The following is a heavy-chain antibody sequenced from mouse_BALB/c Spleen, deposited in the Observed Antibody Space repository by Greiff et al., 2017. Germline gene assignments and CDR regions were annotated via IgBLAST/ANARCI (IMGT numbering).Heavy chain of an antibody. CDR1: GFTFSSFG. Sequence: EVHLVESGGGLVQPGGSRKLSCAASGFTFSSFGMHWVRQAPEKGLEWVAYISSGSSTIYYADTVKGRFTISRDNPKNTLFLQMTSLRSEDTAMYYCAREGYGNHGYYFDYWGQGTTLTVSS. CDR3: AREGYGNHGYYFDY. D-gene: IGHD2-10*02. J-gene: IGHJ2*01. V-gene: IGHV5-17*02. CDR2: ISSGSSTI.